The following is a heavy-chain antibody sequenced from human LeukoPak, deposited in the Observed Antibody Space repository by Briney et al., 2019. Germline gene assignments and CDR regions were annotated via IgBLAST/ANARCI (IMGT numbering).Heavy chain of an antibody. J-gene: IGHJ4*02. CDR1: GDSISTYY. Sequence: SETLSLTCTVSGDSISTYYWSWIRQPPGKGLEWIGYVYYTGSTNHNPSLRSRVTISVDTSNNQSSLKMRSVTAADTAVYYCARARIAVSYFDYWGQGALVTVSS. CDR3: ARARIAVSYFDY. D-gene: IGHD6-6*01. V-gene: IGHV4-59*01. CDR2: VYYTGST.